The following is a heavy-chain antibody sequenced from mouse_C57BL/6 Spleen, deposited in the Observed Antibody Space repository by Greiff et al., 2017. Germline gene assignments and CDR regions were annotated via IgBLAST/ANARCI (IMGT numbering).Heavy chain of an antibody. D-gene: IGHD1-1*01. J-gene: IGHJ2*01. Sequence: QVQLQQPGAELVMPGASVKLSCKASGYTFTSYWMHWVKQRPGQGLEWIGEIDPSDSYTNYNQKFKGKATLTVDKSSSTAYMQLSSLTSEDSAVYYCEMGGEDYYGSSSDYWGQGTTLTVSS. CDR2: IDPSDSYT. CDR1: GYTFTSYW. CDR3: EMGGEDYYGSSSDY. V-gene: IGHV1-69*01.